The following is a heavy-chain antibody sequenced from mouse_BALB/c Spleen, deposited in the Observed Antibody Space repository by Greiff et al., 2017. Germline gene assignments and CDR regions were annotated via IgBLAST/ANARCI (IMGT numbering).Heavy chain of an antibody. CDR3: ARRGYDYDYFDY. CDR1: GYSITSDYA. V-gene: IGHV3-2*02. D-gene: IGHD2-4*01. CDR2: ISYSGST. J-gene: IGHJ2*01. Sequence: EVMLVESGPGLVKPSQSLSLTCTVTGYSITSDYAWNWIRQFPGNKLEWMGYISYSGSTSYNPSLKSRISITRDTSKNQFFLQLNSVTTEDTATYYCARRGYDYDYFDYWGQGTTRTVSS.